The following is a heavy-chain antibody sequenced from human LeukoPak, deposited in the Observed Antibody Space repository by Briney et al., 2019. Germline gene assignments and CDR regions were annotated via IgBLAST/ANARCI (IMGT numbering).Heavy chain of an antibody. V-gene: IGHV4-39*07. CDR1: GGSISSGGYY. CDR2: INHSGST. CDR3: ARVTKGSSWYQGGFDY. Sequence: SETLSLTCTVSGGSISSGGYYWSWIRRHPGKGLEWIGEINHSGSTNYNPSLKSRVTISVDTSKNQFSLKLSSVTAADTAVYYCARVTKGSSWYQGGFDYWGQGTLVTVSS. J-gene: IGHJ4*02. D-gene: IGHD6-13*01.